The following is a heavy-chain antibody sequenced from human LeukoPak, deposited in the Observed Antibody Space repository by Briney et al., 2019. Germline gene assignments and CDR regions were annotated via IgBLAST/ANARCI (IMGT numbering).Heavy chain of an antibody. V-gene: IGHV3-30-3*01. CDR1: GFTFSSYA. J-gene: IGHJ4*02. D-gene: IGHD6-6*01. CDR3: ARGPNSNWSGLDF. Sequence: GGSLRLSCAASGFTFSSYAMHWVRQAPGKGLEWVAVISYDGSNKYYADSVKGRFTISRDNAKNTLYLQVNNLRAEDTAVYYCARGPNSNWSGLDFWGQGTLLTVSS. CDR2: ISYDGSNK.